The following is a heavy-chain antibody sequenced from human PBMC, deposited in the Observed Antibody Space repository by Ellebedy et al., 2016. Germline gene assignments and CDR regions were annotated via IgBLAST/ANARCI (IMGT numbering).Heavy chain of an antibody. D-gene: IGHD2-15*01. Sequence: GESLKISCAASGFTFTSYAMHWVRQAPGKGLEWVAGTSYDGSDKYHVVSVKGRFTISRDNSKHTVYLQMKRLSAEHTAVYYSARDKGAGYCSGGTCYSFDYWGQGTLVTVSS. CDR2: TSYDGSDK. CDR3: ARDKGAGYCSGGTCYSFDY. V-gene: IGHV3-30*04. J-gene: IGHJ4*02. CDR1: GFTFTSYA.